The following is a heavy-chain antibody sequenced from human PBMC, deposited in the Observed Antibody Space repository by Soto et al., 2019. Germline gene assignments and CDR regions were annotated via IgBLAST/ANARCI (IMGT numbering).Heavy chain of an antibody. CDR3: AIAVASRTYYYYGMDV. CDR2: INPNSGGT. CDR1: GYTFTVYY. J-gene: IGHJ6*02. Sequence: ASVKVSCKASGYTFTVYYMHCVRQSPLQGLEWMGCINPNSGGTNYAQKFQGWVTMTRDTSISTAYMELSRLRSDDTAVYYCAIAVASRTYYYYGMDVWGQGTTVTVSS. V-gene: IGHV1-2*04.